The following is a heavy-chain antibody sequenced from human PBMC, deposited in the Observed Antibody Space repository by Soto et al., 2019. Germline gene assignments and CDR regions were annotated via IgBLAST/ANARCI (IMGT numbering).Heavy chain of an antibody. D-gene: IGHD2-15*01. CDR1: GDSISSYNW. CDR2: VYHSGNT. V-gene: IGHV4-4*02. Sequence: QVHLQESGPRLVKPSETLSLTCDVSGDSISSYNWWTWVRQTPGKGLEWIGEVYHSGNTNYNPSLKSRVTISVDKSRHQFSLSLTSVTAADTAVYYCARREGDCRGGSCPYYHDWGQGTLVTASS. CDR3: ARREGDCRGGSCPYYHD. J-gene: IGHJ4*02.